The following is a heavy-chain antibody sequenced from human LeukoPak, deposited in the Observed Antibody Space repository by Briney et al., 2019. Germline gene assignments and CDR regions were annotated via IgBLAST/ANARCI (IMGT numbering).Heavy chain of an antibody. Sequence: ASVKVSCKASGHTFTGYYMHWVRQAPGQGLEWMGWINPNSGGTNYEQKFQGRVSMTRDTSISTAYMELSSLRSDDTAVYYCTRGGDYEGPNYFDYWGQGTLVTVSS. CDR1: GHTFTGYY. D-gene: IGHD3-22*01. J-gene: IGHJ4*02. V-gene: IGHV1-2*02. CDR3: TRGGDYEGPNYFDY. CDR2: INPNSGGT.